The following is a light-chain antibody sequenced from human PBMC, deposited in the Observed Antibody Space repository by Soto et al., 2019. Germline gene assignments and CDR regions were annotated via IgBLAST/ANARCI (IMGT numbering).Light chain of an antibody. J-gene: IGKJ1*01. V-gene: IGKV3-15*01. CDR3: QQYNNGWE. CDR2: GAS. CDR1: QSVSSN. Sequence: EIVMTQSPATLSVSPGERATLSCRASQSVSSNLAWYQQKPGQAPRLLIYGASTRATGIPARFSGSGSGTEFTLTISSLQSEDFAVYYCQQYNNGWEFGQGTKV.